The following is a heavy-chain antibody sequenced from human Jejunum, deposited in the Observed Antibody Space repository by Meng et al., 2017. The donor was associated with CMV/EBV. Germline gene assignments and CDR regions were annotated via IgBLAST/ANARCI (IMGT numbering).Heavy chain of an antibody. CDR3: ARVKSKGGGWLLQPMYYFDY. V-gene: IGHV3-74*01. Sequence: NYWMHWVRQAPGKGLVWVSRINSDGSSTSYADSVKGRFTISRDNAKNTLYLQMNSLRAEDTAVYYCARVKSKGGGWLLQPMYYFDYWGQGTLVTVSS. CDR1: NYW. J-gene: IGHJ4*02. CDR2: INSDGSST. D-gene: IGHD3-22*01.